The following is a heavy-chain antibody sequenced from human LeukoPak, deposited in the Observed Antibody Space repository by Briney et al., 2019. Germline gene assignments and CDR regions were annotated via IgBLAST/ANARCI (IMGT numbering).Heavy chain of an antibody. CDR1: GGSFSGYY. CDR3: ASRWFGEPSDY. J-gene: IGHJ4*02. Sequence: SETVSLTCAVYGGSFSGYYWSWIRQPPGKGLEWIGEINHSGSTNYNPSLKSRVTISVDTSKNQFSLKLSSVTAADTAVYYCASRWFGEPSDYWGQGTLVTVSS. D-gene: IGHD3-10*01. CDR2: INHSGST. V-gene: IGHV4-34*01.